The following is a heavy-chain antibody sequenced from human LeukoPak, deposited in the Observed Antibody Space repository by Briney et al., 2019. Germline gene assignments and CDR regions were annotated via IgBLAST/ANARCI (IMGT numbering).Heavy chain of an antibody. CDR2: IFHSGST. J-gene: IGHJ4*02. V-gene: IGHV4-30-2*01. D-gene: IGHD2-15*01. Sequence: SETLSLTCTVSGNSISTGNYYWSWIRQPPGKGLEWIGYIFHSGSTYYNPSLTSRVTLSVDTSKNQFSLNLTSVTAADTAIYYCARGYSVGYWGQGTLVTVS. CDR1: GNSISTGNYY. CDR3: ARGYSVGY.